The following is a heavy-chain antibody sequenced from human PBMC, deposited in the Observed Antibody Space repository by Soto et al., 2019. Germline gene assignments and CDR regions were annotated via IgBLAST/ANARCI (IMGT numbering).Heavy chain of an antibody. CDR1: GFTFSSYW. Sequence: GGSLRLSCAASGFTFSSYWMHWVRQAPGKGLVWVSRINSDGSSTSYADSVKGRFTISRDNAKNSLYLQMNSLRAEDTAVYYCARDLYYSSARYYYYGMDVWGQGTTVTVSS. V-gene: IGHV3-74*01. CDR2: INSDGSST. CDR3: ARDLYYSSARYYYYGMDV. J-gene: IGHJ6*02. D-gene: IGHD6-25*01.